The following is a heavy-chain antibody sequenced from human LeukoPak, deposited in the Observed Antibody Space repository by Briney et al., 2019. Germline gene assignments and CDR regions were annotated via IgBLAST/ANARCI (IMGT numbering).Heavy chain of an antibody. Sequence: PGGSLRLSCAASGFTFSNFWMHWVRQAPGKGLVWVALIYGDGSFTRYADSVKGRFTISRDNAKNTVYLQMNSLRAEDTAVYYCAKDNYYDSSAFVDYWGQGTLVTVSS. V-gene: IGHV3-74*01. D-gene: IGHD3-22*01. J-gene: IGHJ4*02. CDR1: GFTFSNFW. CDR3: AKDNYYDSSAFVDY. CDR2: IYGDGSFT.